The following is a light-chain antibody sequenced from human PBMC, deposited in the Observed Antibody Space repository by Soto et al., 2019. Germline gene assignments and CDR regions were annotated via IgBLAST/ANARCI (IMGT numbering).Light chain of an antibody. CDR3: QQRSNWQIT. CDR2: DAS. CDR1: QSVSTY. Sequence: ETALTQSPATLSLSPGESATLSCRASQSVSTYLAWYQQKPGQAPRLLIYDASNRVTGIPARFRCSGSGTEFTLTISSLEPDEFAVYYCQQRSNWQITFGQGTRLEIK. J-gene: IGKJ5*01. V-gene: IGKV3-11*01.